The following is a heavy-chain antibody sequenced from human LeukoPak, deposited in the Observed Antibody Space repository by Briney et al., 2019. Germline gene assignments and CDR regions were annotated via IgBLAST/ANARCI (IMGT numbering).Heavy chain of an antibody. CDR3: ARHSAEQLVYYFDY. CDR2: IYYSGST. V-gene: IGHV4-59*08. D-gene: IGHD6-13*01. J-gene: IGHJ4*02. Sequence: PSETLSLTCTVSGGSISSYYWSWIRQPPGKGLEWIGYIYYSGSTNYNPSLKSRVTISVDTSKNQFFLKLSSVTAADTAVYYCARHSAEQLVYYFDYWGQGTLVTVSS. CDR1: GGSISSYY.